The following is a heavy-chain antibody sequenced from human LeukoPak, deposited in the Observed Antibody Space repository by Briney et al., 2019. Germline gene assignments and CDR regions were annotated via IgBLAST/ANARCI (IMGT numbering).Heavy chain of an antibody. J-gene: IGHJ4*02. CDR3: TRVGYIDEGIDY. CDR1: GFTFNAFG. V-gene: IGHV3-48*01. Sequence: GGSLRLSCAASGFTFNAFGMNWVRQAPGKGLEWVSYIGTTSGAIYYADSVKGRFTISRDSAKNSLYLQMNSLRAEDTAIYYCTRVGYIDEGIDYWGQGTLVTVSS. D-gene: IGHD5-24*01. CDR2: IGTTSGAI.